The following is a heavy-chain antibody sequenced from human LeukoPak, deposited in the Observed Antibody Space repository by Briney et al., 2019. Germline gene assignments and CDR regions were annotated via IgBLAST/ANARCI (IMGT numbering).Heavy chain of an antibody. CDR1: GYTFTGYY. V-gene: IGHV1-2*02. CDR2: INPNSGGT. D-gene: IGHD4-17*01. J-gene: IGHJ4*02. Sequence: APVKVSCKASGYTFTGYYMHWVRQAPGQGLEWMGWINPNSGGTNYAQKFQGRVTMTRDTSISTAYMELSRLRSDDTAVYYCARAESTVTESAFGYWGQGTLVTVSS. CDR3: ARAESTVTESAFGY.